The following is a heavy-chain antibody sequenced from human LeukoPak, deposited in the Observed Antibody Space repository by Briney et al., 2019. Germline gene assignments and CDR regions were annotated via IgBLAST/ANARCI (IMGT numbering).Heavy chain of an antibody. CDR1: GGSISSYY. D-gene: IGHD6-13*01. V-gene: IGHV4-59*01. Sequence: PSETLSLTCTVSGGSISSYYWSWIRQPPGKGLEWIGYIYYSGSTNYNPSLKSRVTISVDTSKNQFSLKLSSVTAADTAVYYCARTLRSSWPYFDYWGQGTLVTVSS. CDR2: IYYSGST. CDR3: ARTLRSSWPYFDY. J-gene: IGHJ4*02.